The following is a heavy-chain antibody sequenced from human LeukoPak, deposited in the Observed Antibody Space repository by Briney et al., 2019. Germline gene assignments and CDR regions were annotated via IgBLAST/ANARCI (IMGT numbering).Heavy chain of an antibody. CDR3: ARENRLHFDY. Sequence: GGSLRLSCAASGFTFSDYYMSWIRQAPGKGLEVVSYISSSGSTIYYPDSVKGRFTISRDNAKNSLSLQMNCLRAENTAVYSCARENRLHFDYWGQGTLVTVSS. V-gene: IGHV3-11*04. CDR2: ISSSGSTI. J-gene: IGHJ4*02. CDR1: GFTFSDYY. D-gene: IGHD1-14*01.